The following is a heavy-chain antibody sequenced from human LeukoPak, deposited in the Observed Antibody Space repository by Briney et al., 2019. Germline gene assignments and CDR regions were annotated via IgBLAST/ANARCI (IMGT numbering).Heavy chain of an antibody. CDR1: GFTFSIYA. CDR3: ARVPNSPPYYYCGMDV. D-gene: IGHD4-23*01. J-gene: IGHJ6*02. Sequence: GGSLRLSCAAAGFTFSIYAMHWVRLAPGKWLEWVAVITYDGSNKYYADSVKGRFTISRDNSKNTLYLQMNSLRAEHTAVYYCARVPNSPPYYYCGMDVWGQGTTVTVSS. V-gene: IGHV3-30-3*01. CDR2: ITYDGSNK.